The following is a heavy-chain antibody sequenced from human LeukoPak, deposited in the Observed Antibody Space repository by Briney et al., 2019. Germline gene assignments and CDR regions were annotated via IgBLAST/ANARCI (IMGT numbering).Heavy chain of an antibody. CDR1: GGSISSYC. J-gene: IGHJ4*02. D-gene: IGHD2-8*01. Sequence: SETLSLTCTVSGGSISSYCWSWIRQPAGKGLEWIGRIYTSGSTNYNPSLKSRVTMSVDTSKNQFSLKLSSVTAADMAVYYCARGPLKLMVYATLSAGPFDYWGRGTLVTVSS. CDR3: ARGPLKLMVYATLSAGPFDY. V-gene: IGHV4-4*07. CDR2: IYTSGST.